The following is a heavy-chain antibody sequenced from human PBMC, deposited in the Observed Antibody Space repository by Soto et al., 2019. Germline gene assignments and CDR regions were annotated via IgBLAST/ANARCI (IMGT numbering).Heavy chain of an antibody. CDR2: ISASSSYI. V-gene: IGHV3-21*01. J-gene: IGHJ6*03. Sequence: GGSLRLSYAASGFTFSSYAMSWVRQAPGKGLEWVSSISASSSYIYYADSVKGRFTISRDNAKNSLYLQMDSLRAEDTAVYYCARDSGGGGYYYYYNMDVWGRGTTVTVSS. CDR1: GFTFSSYA. CDR3: ARDSGGGGYYYYYNMDV. D-gene: IGHD2-15*01.